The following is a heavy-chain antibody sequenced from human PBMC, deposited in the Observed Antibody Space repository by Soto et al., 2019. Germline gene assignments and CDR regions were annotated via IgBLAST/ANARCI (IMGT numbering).Heavy chain of an antibody. CDR3: ARSLLQGDF. D-gene: IGHD2-21*01. J-gene: IGHJ4*02. CDR1: GYIFIHYY. Sequence: QVQLVQSGAEVKKPGASVKVSCKSSGYIFIHYYIHWVRQAPGQGLEWMAIINPNGGSTNYAQKFKGRVAVTSDTSTSTVSMELNSLGSDYSSVYFCARSLLQGDFWGQGTLVTVSS. CDR2: INPNGGST. V-gene: IGHV1-46*01.